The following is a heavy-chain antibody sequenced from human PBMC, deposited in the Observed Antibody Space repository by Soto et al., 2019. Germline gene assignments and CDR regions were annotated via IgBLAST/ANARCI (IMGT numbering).Heavy chain of an antibody. V-gene: IGHV1-18*01. D-gene: IGHD3-10*01. J-gene: IGHJ6*02. CDR2: ISTYTGNT. Sequence: QVHLVQSAAEVKKPGASVKVSCKASGYTFTNYDINWVRHAPGQGLEWMGWISTYTGNTNYAQKLQGRVTMTTDTSTSTAYMELRSLRSDDTAVYYCARGYYYGSGRPTPGGMDVWGQGTTVTVSS. CDR1: GYTFTNYD. CDR3: ARGYYYGSGRPTPGGMDV.